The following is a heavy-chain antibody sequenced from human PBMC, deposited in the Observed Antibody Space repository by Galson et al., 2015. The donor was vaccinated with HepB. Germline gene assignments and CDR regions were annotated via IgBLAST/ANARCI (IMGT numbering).Heavy chain of an antibody. D-gene: IGHD3-3*01. CDR2: ISGSGGKK. CDR1: GFIFSSYA. Sequence: SLRLSCAASGFIFSSYAMSWVRQAPGKGLEWVSAISGSGGKKYFADSVKGRFTISRDNSKNTLYLHMNSLRAEDTAVYCCAKNRQGLRNNWFDPWGQGTLVTVSS. CDR3: AKNRQGLRNNWFDP. J-gene: IGHJ5*02. V-gene: IGHV3-23*01.